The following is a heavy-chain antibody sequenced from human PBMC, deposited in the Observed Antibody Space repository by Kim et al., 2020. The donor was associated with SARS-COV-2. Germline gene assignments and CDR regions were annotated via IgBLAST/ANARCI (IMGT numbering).Heavy chain of an antibody. CDR2: INPNSGGT. J-gene: IGHJ6*02. CDR1: GYTFTGYY. CDR3: ARGGGGNIVVVPAAIYYYYYGMDV. D-gene: IGHD2-2*01. V-gene: IGHV1-2*02. Sequence: ASVKVSCKASGYTFTGYYMHWVRQAPGQGLEWMGWINPNSGGTNYAQKFQGRVTMTRDTSISTAYMELSRLRSDDTAVYYCARGGGGNIVVVPAAIYYYYYGMDVWGQGTTVTVSS.